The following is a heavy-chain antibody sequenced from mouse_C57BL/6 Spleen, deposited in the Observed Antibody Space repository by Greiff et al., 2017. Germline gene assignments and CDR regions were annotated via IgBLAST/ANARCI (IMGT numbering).Heavy chain of an antibody. CDR3: ARTPHYYVGAMDY. Sequence: EVQGVESVAELVRPGASVKLSCTASGFNIKNTYMHWVKQRPEQGLEWIGRIDPANGNTKYAPKFQGKATITADTSSNTAYLQLSSLTSEDTAIYYCARTPHYYVGAMDYWGQGTSVTVSS. V-gene: IGHV14-3*01. J-gene: IGHJ4*01. CDR2: IDPANGNT. CDR1: GFNIKNTY. D-gene: IGHD1-2*01.